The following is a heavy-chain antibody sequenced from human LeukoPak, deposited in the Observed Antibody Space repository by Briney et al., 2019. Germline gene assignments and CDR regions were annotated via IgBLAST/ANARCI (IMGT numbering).Heavy chain of an antibody. Sequence: SLRLSCAASGFTFDDYAMHWVRQAPGKGLEWVSGISWNSGSIGYADSVKGRFTISRDNAKNSLYLQMNSLRAEDTALYYCARRSYCYGSGSYYLDYWGQGTLVTVSS. CDR2: ISWNSGSI. D-gene: IGHD3-10*01. V-gene: IGHV3-9*01. CDR1: GFTFDDYA. CDR3: ARRSYCYGSGSYYLDY. J-gene: IGHJ4*02.